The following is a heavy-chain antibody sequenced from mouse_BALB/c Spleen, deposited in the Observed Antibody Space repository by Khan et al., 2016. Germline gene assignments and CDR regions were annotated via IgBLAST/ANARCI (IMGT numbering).Heavy chain of an antibody. J-gene: IGHJ2*01. CDR3: ARGNSYYDYDY. V-gene: IGHV1-87*01. Sequence: VQLQESGAELARPGASVKLSCKASGYTFTSYWMQWVKQGPGQGLEWIGAIYPGDGNTGYTQNFKGKATLTADRSSSTAYMQLSSLASEDSAVSYCARGNSYYDYDYWGQGTTLTVSS. CDR2: IYPGDGNT. D-gene: IGHD2-4*01. CDR1: GYTFTSYW.